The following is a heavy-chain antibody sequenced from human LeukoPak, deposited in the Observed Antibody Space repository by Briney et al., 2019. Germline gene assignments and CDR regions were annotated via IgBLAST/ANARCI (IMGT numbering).Heavy chain of an antibody. CDR3: ANVRAPRQSYFDY. CDR1: GFTFSSYV. Sequence: PGGSLRLSCAASGFTFSSYVMSWVRQAPGKGLDCVSAISGIGGLTYYADSVNGRFTISRDHTKNTLYLQMTSLRAEDTAVSYCANVRAPRQSYFDYWGQGPLVTVSS. V-gene: IGHV3-23*01. CDR2: ISGIGGLT. D-gene: IGHD1-26*01. J-gene: IGHJ4*02.